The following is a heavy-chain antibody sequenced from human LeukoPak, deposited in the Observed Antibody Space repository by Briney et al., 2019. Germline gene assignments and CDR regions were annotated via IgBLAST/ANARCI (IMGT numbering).Heavy chain of an antibody. Sequence: SETLSLTCTVSGGSISSYYWSWIRQPPGKGLEWIGYIYYSGSTNYNPSLKSRVTISVDTSKNQFSLKLSSVTAADTAVYYCARGGIDYGDYDYWGQGTLVTVSS. CDR3: ARGGIDYGDYDY. CDR2: IYYSGST. V-gene: IGHV4-59*08. J-gene: IGHJ4*02. CDR1: GGSISSYY. D-gene: IGHD4-17*01.